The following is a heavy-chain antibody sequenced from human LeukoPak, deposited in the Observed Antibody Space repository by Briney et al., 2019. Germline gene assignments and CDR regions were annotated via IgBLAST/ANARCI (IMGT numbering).Heavy chain of an antibody. CDR1: GFIFSSYE. J-gene: IGHJ4*02. Sequence: GGSLRLSCAVSGFIFSSYEMNWVRQAPGKGLEWVSYISSGGSTINYADSVKGRFTISRDNAKNSLYLQMNSLRAEDTAVYYCARDQGFWTDTYFDYWGQGTLVTVSS. CDR2: ISSGGSTI. V-gene: IGHV3-48*03. CDR3: ARDQGFWTDTYFDY. D-gene: IGHD3/OR15-3a*01.